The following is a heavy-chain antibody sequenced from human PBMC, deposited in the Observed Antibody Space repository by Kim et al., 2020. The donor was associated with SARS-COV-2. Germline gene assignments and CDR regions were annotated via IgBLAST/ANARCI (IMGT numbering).Heavy chain of an antibody. CDR1: GGSINNYY. Sequence: SETLSLTCTVSGGSINNYYWNWIRQPAGKGLEWIGRIYMSGSTTYNPSLKSRVTMSVDTSKNQFSLKLRSVTAADTAVYYCARDDVAHPSQYYYSFMDV. J-gene: IGHJ6*03. CDR2: IYMSGST. V-gene: IGHV4-4*07. D-gene: IGHD2-15*01. CDR3: ARDDVAHPSQYYYSFMDV.